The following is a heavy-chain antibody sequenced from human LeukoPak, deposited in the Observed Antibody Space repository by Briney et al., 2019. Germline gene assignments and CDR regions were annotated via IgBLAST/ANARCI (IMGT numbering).Heavy chain of an antibody. CDR3: ARARVTMVRGALGFDP. Sequence: GASVKVSRKASGYTFTGYYMHWVRQAPGQGLEWMGWINPNSGGTNYAQKFQGRVTMTRDTSISTAYMELSRLRSDDTAVYYCARARVTMVRGALGFDPWGQGTLVTVSS. D-gene: IGHD3-10*01. V-gene: IGHV1-2*02. CDR2: INPNSGGT. J-gene: IGHJ5*02. CDR1: GYTFTGYY.